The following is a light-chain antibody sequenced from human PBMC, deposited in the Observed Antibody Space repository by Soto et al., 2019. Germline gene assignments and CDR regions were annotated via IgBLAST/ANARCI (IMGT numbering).Light chain of an antibody. CDR3: SSYGGSNIPLYV. J-gene: IGLJ1*01. CDR1: SSDFGGYNF. Sequence: QSALTQPASVSGSPGQSITFSCTGTSSDFGGYNFLSWYQQHPDKAPKLIIYEVDKRPSGVPDRFSGSKSGNTASLTVSGLQAEDEADYYCSSYGGSNIPLYVFGTGTKVTVL. V-gene: IGLV2-8*01. CDR2: EVD.